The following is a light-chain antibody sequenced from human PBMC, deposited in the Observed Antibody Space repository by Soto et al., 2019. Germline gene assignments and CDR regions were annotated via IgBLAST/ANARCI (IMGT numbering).Light chain of an antibody. CDR2: DIS. CDR3: QQRSNRIT. Sequence: EVVLTHSPVTLSLSPGERANLSSRASQSVAGSLAWYQQKPGQAPRLLIYDISTRAAAIPARFSGSGSGTDFTLTVSSLEPEDFALYYCQQRSNRITFGQGKRLEIK. V-gene: IGKV3-11*01. CDR1: QSVAGS. J-gene: IGKJ5*01.